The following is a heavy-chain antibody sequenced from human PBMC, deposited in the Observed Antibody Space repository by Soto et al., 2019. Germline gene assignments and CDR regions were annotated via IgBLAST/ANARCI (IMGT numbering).Heavy chain of an antibody. Sequence: EVQLVESGGGLIQPGGSLRLSCAASGFTVSSNYMSWVRQAPGKGLEWVSVIYSGGSTYYADSVKGRFTISRDNYKNTLYLQMNSLRAEDTAVYYCTRARGYEPFDYWGQGTLVTVSS. CDR1: GFTVSSNY. D-gene: IGHD5-12*01. CDR3: TRARGYEPFDY. CDR2: IYSGGST. V-gene: IGHV3-53*01. J-gene: IGHJ4*02.